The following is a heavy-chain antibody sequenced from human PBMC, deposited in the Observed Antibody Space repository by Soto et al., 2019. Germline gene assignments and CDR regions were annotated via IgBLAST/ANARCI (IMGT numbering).Heavy chain of an antibody. Sequence: SESLSLTCAVYGGSFSGYYWTWIRQPPGTGLEWIGEINHSGSTNYNPSLKSRVTISVDTSKNQFSLKLTSVAAADTAVYYCARDKITGLFDYWGKGTLVTVSS. CDR2: INHSGST. CDR3: ARDKITGLFDY. CDR1: GGSFSGYY. D-gene: IGHD2-8*02. J-gene: IGHJ4*02. V-gene: IGHV4-34*01.